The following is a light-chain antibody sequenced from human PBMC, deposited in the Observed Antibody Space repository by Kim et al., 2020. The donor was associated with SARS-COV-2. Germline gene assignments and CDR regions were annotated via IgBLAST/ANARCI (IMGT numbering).Light chain of an antibody. CDR3: QQYYSYPRT. CDR1: QDISSY. CDR2: AAS. Sequence: SASTGDRVTITCRASQDISSYLAWYQQKPGKAPKLLIYAASTLPSGVPSRFSGSGSGTDFTLTISCLQSEDFATYYCQQYYSYPRTFGQGTKLEI. J-gene: IGKJ2*01. V-gene: IGKV1-8*01.